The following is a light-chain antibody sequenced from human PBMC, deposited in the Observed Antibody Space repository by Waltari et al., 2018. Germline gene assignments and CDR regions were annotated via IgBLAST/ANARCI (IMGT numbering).Light chain of an antibody. J-gene: IGLJ3*02. CDR2: EVS. V-gene: IGLV2-23*02. Sequence: QSALTQPASVSGSPGQSITISCTGTSSDIGTYNLVSWCQQYPGKVPKLIIYEVSKRPSGVSNHFSGSKSGNTASLTISGLQAEDEAHYYCSSYAGGSWVCGRGTKVTVL. CDR3: SSYAGGSWV. CDR1: SSDIGTYNL.